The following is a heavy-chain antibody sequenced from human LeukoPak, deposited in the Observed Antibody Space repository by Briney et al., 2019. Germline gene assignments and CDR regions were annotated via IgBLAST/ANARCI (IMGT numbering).Heavy chain of an antibody. D-gene: IGHD3-9*01. CDR3: ARGGSTYYDILTGYYL. CDR1: GFTFSSYG. Sequence: GGSLRLSCAASGFTFSSYGMHWVRQAPGKGLEWVAVISYDGSNKYYADSVKGRFTISRDNSKNTLYLQMNSLRAEDTAVYYCARGGSTYYDILTGYYLWGQGTLVTVSS. CDR2: ISYDGSNK. J-gene: IGHJ4*02. V-gene: IGHV3-30*03.